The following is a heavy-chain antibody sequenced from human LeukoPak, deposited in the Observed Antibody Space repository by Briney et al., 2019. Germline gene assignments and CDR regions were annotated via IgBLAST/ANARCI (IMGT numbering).Heavy chain of an antibody. D-gene: IGHD3-3*01. Sequence: PSETLSLTCTVSGGSISSYYWSWIRQPPGKGLEGIGFIHYSGSTNYNPSLKSRVTISLDTSKTQFSLRLSSVTAADTAVYYCARSIFGATSNPYYLDYWGQGTLVTVSS. CDR1: GGSISSYY. V-gene: IGHV4-59*08. CDR2: IHYSGST. J-gene: IGHJ4*02. CDR3: ARSIFGATSNPYYLDY.